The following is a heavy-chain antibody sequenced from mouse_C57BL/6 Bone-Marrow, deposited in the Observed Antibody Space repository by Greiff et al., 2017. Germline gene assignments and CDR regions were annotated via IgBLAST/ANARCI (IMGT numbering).Heavy chain of an antibody. V-gene: IGHV5-12*01. Sequence: EVNVVESGGGLVQPGGSLKLSCAASGFTFSDYYMYWVRQTPEKRLEWVAYISNGGGSTYYPDTVKGRFTISRDNAKNTLYLQMSRLKSEDTAMYYCARRGTTVVAVDYWGQGTSVTVSS. CDR1: GFTFSDYY. CDR3: ARRGTTVVAVDY. J-gene: IGHJ4*01. D-gene: IGHD1-1*01. CDR2: ISNGGGST.